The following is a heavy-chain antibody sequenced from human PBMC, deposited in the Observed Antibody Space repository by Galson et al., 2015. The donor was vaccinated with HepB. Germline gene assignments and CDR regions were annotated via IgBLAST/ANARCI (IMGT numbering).Heavy chain of an antibody. Sequence: SLRLSCAASGFTFSSYAMHWVRQAPGKGLEWVAVISYDGSNKYYADSVKGRFTISRDNSKNTLYLQMNSLRAKDTAVYYCARGVDGDFWSGYYLSYYYGMDVWGQGTTVTVSS. D-gene: IGHD3-3*01. CDR2: ISYDGSNK. J-gene: IGHJ6*02. CDR3: ARGVDGDFWSGYYLSYYYGMDV. CDR1: GFTFSSYA. V-gene: IGHV3-30-3*01.